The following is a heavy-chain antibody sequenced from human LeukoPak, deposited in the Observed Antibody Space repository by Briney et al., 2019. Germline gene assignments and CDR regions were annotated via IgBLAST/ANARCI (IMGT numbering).Heavy chain of an antibody. Sequence: GRSLRLSCAASGFTFNSYAIHWVRQAPGKGLEWVAVISYDGSNKYYADSVKGRFTISRDNSKNTLYLQLNSLRPEDTAVYYCARDQLAYSGYDTIFDYWGQGTLVTVSS. V-gene: IGHV3-30*04. J-gene: IGHJ4*02. CDR1: GFTFNSYA. CDR3: ARDQLAYSGYDTIFDY. CDR2: ISYDGSNK. D-gene: IGHD5-12*01.